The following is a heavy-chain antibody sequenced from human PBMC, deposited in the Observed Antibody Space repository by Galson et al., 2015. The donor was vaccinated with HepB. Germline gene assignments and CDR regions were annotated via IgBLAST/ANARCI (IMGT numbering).Heavy chain of an antibody. CDR2: ISYDGINK. Sequence: SLRLSCAASGFTFSNYAIHWVRQAPGRGLEWVAVISYDGINKYYADSVKGRYTISRDNPKNTLYLQMDSLRAEDTAVYYCAKDLVGTMVRGSFDYWGQGTLVTVSS. CDR3: AKDLVGTMVRGSFDY. V-gene: IGHV3-30*14. J-gene: IGHJ4*02. D-gene: IGHD3-10*01. CDR1: GFTFSNYA.